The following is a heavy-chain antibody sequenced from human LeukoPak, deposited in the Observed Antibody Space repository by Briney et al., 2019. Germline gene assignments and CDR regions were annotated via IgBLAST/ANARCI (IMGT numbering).Heavy chain of an antibody. J-gene: IGHJ4*02. CDR1: GFTVSSNS. CDR2: IYSDNT. CDR3: ARGGRIQLERRGYFDY. V-gene: IGHV3-53*01. D-gene: IGHD1-1*01. Sequence: GGSLRLSCTVSGFTVSSNSMSWVRQAPGKGLEWVSFIYSDNTHYSDSVKGRFTISRDNSKNTLYLQMNSLRAEDTAVYYCARGGRIQLERRGYFDYWGQGTLVTVSS.